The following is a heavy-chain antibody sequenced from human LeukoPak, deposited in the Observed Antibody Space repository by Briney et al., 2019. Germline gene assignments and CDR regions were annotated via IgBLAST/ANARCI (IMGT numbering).Heavy chain of an antibody. CDR1: CGSISSYY. V-gene: IGHV4-59*01. Sequence: PSETLSLTCTVSCGSISSYYWSWIRQPPGKGLEWIGYIYYSGSTNYNPSHKSRVTISVDTSKNQFSLKLSSVTAADTAVYYCARGSYDSSGYYYGSWFDPWGQGTLVTVSS. D-gene: IGHD3-22*01. CDR2: IYYSGST. J-gene: IGHJ5*02. CDR3: ARGSYDSSGYYYGSWFDP.